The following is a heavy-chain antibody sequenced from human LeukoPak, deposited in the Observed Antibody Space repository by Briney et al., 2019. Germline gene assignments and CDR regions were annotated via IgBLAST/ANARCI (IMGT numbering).Heavy chain of an antibody. J-gene: IGHJ4*02. CDR1: GFTFSSYA. D-gene: IGHD2-15*01. CDR2: ISGSGGST. V-gene: IGHV3-23*01. CDR3: AKRGYCSGGGCSKMYYFDY. Sequence: PGGSLRLSCAASGFTFSSYAMSWVRQAPGKGLEWVSAISGSGGSTYYADSVKGRFTISRDNSKNKLYLQMNSLRAEDTAVYYCAKRGYCSGGGCSKMYYFDYWGQGTLVTVSS.